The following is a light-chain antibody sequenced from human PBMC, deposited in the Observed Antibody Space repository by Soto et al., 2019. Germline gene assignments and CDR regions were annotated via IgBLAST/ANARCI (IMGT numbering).Light chain of an antibody. CDR1: QYVSSN. J-gene: IGKJ3*01. CDR2: GAS. CDR3: QHYNDWPVT. Sequence: EIVMTQSPATLSVSPGERATLSCRASQYVSSNLAWYQQKPGQAPRLLIYGASIRATGVPARFSGSGSATEFTLTIGSLQSEDFAVYYCQHYNDWPVTFGPGTKVDLK. V-gene: IGKV3-15*01.